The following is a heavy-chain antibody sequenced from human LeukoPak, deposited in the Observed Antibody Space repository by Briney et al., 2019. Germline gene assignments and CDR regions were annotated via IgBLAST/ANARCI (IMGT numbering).Heavy chain of an antibody. J-gene: IGHJ3*02. CDR2: LYSDSTT. D-gene: IGHD3-22*01. CDR1: GFTFSSYS. CDR3: AASGYYDAFDI. V-gene: IGHV3-NL1*01. Sequence: GALRLSCAASGFTFSSYSMNWVRQAPGKGLEWVSVLYSDSTTYYADSVKGRFTVSRDNSKNTLYLQMNSLRSEDTAVYYCAASGYYDAFDIWGQGTMVTVSS.